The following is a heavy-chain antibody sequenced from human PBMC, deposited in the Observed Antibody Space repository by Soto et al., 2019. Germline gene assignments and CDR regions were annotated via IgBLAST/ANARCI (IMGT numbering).Heavy chain of an antibody. J-gene: IGHJ6*03. V-gene: IGHV4-59*08. CDR1: GGSISSYY. CDR3: ATTTVTTRFYYYYMDV. D-gene: IGHD4-4*01. Sequence: SETLSLTCTVSGGSISSYYWSWIRQPPGKGLEWIGYIYYSGSTNYNPSLKSRVTISVDTSKIQFSLKLSSVTAADTAVYYCATTTVTTRFYYYYMDVWGKGTTVTVSS. CDR2: IYYSGST.